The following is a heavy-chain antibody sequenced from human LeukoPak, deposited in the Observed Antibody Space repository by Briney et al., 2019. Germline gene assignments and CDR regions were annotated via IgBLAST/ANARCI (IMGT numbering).Heavy chain of an antibody. CDR3: ARGPLRGYDFWSGPPDRDSLLYP. CDR1: GYTFTSYY. CDR2: INPSGGST. J-gene: IGHJ5*02. Sequence: ASVKVSCKASGYTFTSYYMHWVRQAPGQGLEWMGIINPSGGSTSYAQKFQGRVTMTRDTSTSTVYMELSSLRSEDTAVYYCARGPLRGYDFWSGPPDRDSLLYPWGQGTLVTVSS. D-gene: IGHD3-3*01. V-gene: IGHV1-46*01.